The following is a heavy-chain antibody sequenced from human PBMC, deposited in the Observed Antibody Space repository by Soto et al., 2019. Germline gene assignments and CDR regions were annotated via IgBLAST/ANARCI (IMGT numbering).Heavy chain of an antibody. CDR2: ASHDGSNK. V-gene: IGHV3-30*04. D-gene: IGHD3-10*01. J-gene: IGHJ4*02. CDR3: ARNYYGSGSYLGPFGY. CDR1: GFTFINFA. Sequence: GGSLRLPCAPSGFTFINFAIHWVRQAPGKGLEWVAVASHDGSNKNYAASVKGRFTISRDNSSNTLYLQMNSLRAEDTAVYYCARNYYGSGSYLGPFGYWGQGTLVTVSS.